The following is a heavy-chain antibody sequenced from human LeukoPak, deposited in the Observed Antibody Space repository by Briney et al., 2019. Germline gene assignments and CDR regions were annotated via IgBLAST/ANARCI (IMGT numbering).Heavy chain of an antibody. D-gene: IGHD4-17*01. CDR3: ASGATVTSY. CDR1: GGSFSGYY. J-gene: IGHJ4*02. V-gene: IGHV4-34*01. Sequence: SSETLSLTCAVYGGSFSGYYWSWIRQPPGKGLEWIGEINHSGSTNYNPSLKSRVTISVDTSKNQLSLKLSSVTAADTAVYYCASGATVTSYWGQGTLVTVSS. CDR2: INHSGST.